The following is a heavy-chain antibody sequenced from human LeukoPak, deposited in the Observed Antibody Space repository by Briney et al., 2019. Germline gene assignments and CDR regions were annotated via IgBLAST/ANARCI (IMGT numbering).Heavy chain of an antibody. CDR3: AKETSSGNFVTIDC. V-gene: IGHV3-23*01. J-gene: IGHJ4*02. Sequence: GGSLRLSCVASGFPFSSYWMTWVRQAPGKGLEWVSAITGAGGGTNYADSVKGWFTISRDNSKNTLYLQMNSLRAEDTAVYYCAKETSSGNFVTIDCWGQGTLVTVSS. CDR2: ITGAGGGT. CDR1: GFPFSSYW. D-gene: IGHD1-26*01.